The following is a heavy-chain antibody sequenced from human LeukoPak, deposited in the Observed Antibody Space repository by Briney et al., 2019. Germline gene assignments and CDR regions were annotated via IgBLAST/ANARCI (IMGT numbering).Heavy chain of an antibody. CDR3: ARHKDYGDGNFDY. Sequence: PSETLSLTCTVSGDSISSSSYYWGWIRQPPGKGLEWIGSIYYSGSTYYNPSLKSRVTISVDTSKNQFSLKLSSVTAADTAVYYCARHKDYGDGNFDYWGQGTLVTVSS. CDR1: GDSISSSSYY. D-gene: IGHD4-17*01. CDR2: IYYSGST. J-gene: IGHJ4*02. V-gene: IGHV4-39*01.